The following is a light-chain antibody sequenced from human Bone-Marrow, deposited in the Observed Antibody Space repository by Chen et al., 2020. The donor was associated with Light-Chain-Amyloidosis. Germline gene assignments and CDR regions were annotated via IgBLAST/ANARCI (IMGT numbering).Light chain of an antibody. Sequence: NFMLTQPHSVSESPGTTVIISCTRSSGSIATNYVQWYQQRPGSSPTTVLYEDDQRPSGVPDRCSGSIDRSSNSASLTISGLKTEDEADYYCQSYQGSSQGVFGGGTKLTVL. CDR2: EDD. V-gene: IGLV6-57*01. CDR1: SGSIATNY. J-gene: IGLJ3*02. CDR3: QSYQGSSQGV.